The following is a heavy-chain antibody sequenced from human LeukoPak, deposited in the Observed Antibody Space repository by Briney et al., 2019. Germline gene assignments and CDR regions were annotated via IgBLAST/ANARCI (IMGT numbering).Heavy chain of an antibody. V-gene: IGHV3-30*18. CDR2: ISYDGSTK. CDR1: GFTFFEYS. J-gene: IGHJ4*02. CDR3: AKDYSSSSLHVDY. D-gene: IGHD6-13*01. Sequence: GGSLILSCAASGFTFFEYSMHWVRQAPGKGLEWVALISYDGSTKYYADSVKGRFTISKDNSKNTLYLQMNSLRVEDTAVYYCAKDYSSSSLHVDYWGQGTLVTVSS.